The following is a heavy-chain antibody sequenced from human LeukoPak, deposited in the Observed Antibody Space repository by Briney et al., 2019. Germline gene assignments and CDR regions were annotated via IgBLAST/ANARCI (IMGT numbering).Heavy chain of an antibody. J-gene: IGHJ4*02. CDR3: ARALSPYYDSSGLVDY. V-gene: IGHV4-31*03. CDR1: GGSISSGGYY. CDR2: IYYSGST. D-gene: IGHD3-22*01. Sequence: SQTLSLTCTVSGGSISSGGYYWSWIRQHPGKGLEWIGYIYYSGSTYCNPSLKSRVTISVDTSKNQFSLKLSSVTAADTAVYYCARALSPYYDSSGLVDYWGQGTLVTVSS.